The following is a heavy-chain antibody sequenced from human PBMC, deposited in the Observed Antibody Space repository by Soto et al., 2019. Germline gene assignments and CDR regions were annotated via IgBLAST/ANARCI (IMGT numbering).Heavy chain of an antibody. CDR2: IYYSGST. D-gene: IGHD6-6*01. V-gene: IGHV4-59*08. Sequence: SETLSLTCTVSGGSISSYYWSWIRQPPGKGLEWIGYIYYSGSTNYNPSLKSRVTITVDTSKNQFSLKLSSVTAADTAVYYCGRHVKYSSSSFDYWGQGTLVTVSS. CDR1: GGSISSYY. J-gene: IGHJ4*02. CDR3: GRHVKYSSSSFDY.